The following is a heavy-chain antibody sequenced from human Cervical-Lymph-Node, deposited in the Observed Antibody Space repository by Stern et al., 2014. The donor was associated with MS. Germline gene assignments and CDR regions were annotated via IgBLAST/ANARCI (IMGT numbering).Heavy chain of an antibody. Sequence: QLVQSGAEVKKPGASVKVSCKTSGYTFAGNYIHWVRPAPGQGLEWMGRINPNSGGTNYAQKFQGRVTMTRDTSITTASMELSRLRFDDTAIYYCARERGRAGPAMADYWGQGTLVTVSS. D-gene: IGHD5-18*01. J-gene: IGHJ4*02. CDR3: ARERGRAGPAMADY. V-gene: IGHV1-2*06. CDR1: GYTFAGNY. CDR2: INPNSGGT.